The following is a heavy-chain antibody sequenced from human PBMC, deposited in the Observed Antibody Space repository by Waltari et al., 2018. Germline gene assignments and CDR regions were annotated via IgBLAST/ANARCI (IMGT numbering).Heavy chain of an antibody. Sequence: QVQLQESGPGLVRPSQTLSLTCTVSGGSISSGDYYWNWIRQPPGKGLEWIGYIYFSGSTFYTPSLKSRVTISLDTSKTQFSLKLSSVTAADTAVYYCARTLRRDGYSLYFDYWGQGTLVTVSS. CDR3: ARTLRRDGYSLYFDY. D-gene: IGHD5-18*01. CDR1: GGSISSGDYY. V-gene: IGHV4-30-4*08. J-gene: IGHJ4*02. CDR2: IYFSGST.